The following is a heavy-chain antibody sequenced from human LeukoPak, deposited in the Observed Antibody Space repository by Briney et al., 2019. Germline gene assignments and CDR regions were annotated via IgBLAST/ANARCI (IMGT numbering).Heavy chain of an antibody. D-gene: IGHD3-3*01. V-gene: IGHV4-59*12. J-gene: IGHJ4*02. CDR3: ASALKITIFGVVIRPHYFDY. Sequence: PSETLSLTCTVSGGSISSYYWSWIRQPPGKGLEWIGYIYYSGSTNYNPSLKSRVTISVDRSKNQFSLKLSSVTAADTAVYYCASALKITIFGVVIRPHYFDYWGQGTLVTVSS. CDR2: IYYSGST. CDR1: GGSISSYY.